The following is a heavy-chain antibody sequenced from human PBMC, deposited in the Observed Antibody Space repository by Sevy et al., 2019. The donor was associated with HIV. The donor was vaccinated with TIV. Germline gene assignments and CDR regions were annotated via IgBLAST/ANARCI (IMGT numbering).Heavy chain of an antibody. CDR1: GYTFTSYG. D-gene: IGHD3-22*01. CDR3: ARESSTMRLVYGYDAFDI. CDR2: ISAYNGNT. Sequence: APVKVSCKASGYTFTSYGISWVRQAPGQGLEWMGWISAYNGNTNYPQKLQGRVTMTTDTSTSTAYMELRSLRSDDTAVHYCARESSTMRLVYGYDAFDIWGQGTMVTVSS. J-gene: IGHJ3*02. V-gene: IGHV1-18*01.